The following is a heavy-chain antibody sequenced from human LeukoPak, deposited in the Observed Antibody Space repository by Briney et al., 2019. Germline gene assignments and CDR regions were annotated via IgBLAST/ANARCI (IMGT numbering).Heavy chain of an antibody. J-gene: IGHJ5*02. Sequence: SETLSLTCTVSGGSISSYYWTWIRQSAGKGLEWIGRINTSGSTNYNPSLRSRVTMSVNTSKNQFSLNLTSVTAADTAVYSCAREGGDPRWFDPWGQGTLVTVSS. D-gene: IGHD6-25*01. CDR3: AREGGDPRWFDP. CDR1: GGSISSYY. V-gene: IGHV4-4*07. CDR2: INTSGST.